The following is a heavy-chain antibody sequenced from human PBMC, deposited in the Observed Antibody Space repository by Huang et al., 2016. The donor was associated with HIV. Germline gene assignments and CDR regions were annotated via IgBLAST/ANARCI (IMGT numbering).Heavy chain of an antibody. CDR1: GFTFSDFW. CDR3: ARVGGHRSGWYFVSGLINY. Sequence: EVQLVESGGGLVRPGDSLRLSCAASGFTFSDFWMTWVRQAAGKGLEGVANIKEDGSEKHFAVSVKGRFNISRDNARSSLYLQMNSRRVDDTATYYCARVGGHRSGWYFVSGLINYWGQGAQVTVS. D-gene: IGHD6-19*01. CDR2: IKEDGSEK. V-gene: IGHV3-7*04. J-gene: IGHJ4*02.